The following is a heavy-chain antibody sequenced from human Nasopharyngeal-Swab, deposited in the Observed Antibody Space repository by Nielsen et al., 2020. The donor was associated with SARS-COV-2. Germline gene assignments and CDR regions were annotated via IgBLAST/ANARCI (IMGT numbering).Heavy chain of an antibody. V-gene: IGHV3-23*01. CDR3: AKAGYNGPNYYYYGMDV. J-gene: IGHJ6*02. D-gene: IGHD5-24*01. Sequence: GGSLRLSCAASGFTFRSYAISWVRQAPGKGLEWVSVISGSDHTTYYADSVKGRFTISRDNSKNTLYLQMNSLRAEDTAVYYCAKAGYNGPNYYYYGMDVWGQGTTVTVFS. CDR1: GFTFRSYA. CDR2: ISGSDHTT.